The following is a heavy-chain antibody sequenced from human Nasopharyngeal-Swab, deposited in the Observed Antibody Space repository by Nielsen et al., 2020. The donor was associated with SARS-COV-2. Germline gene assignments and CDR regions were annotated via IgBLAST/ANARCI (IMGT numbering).Heavy chain of an antibody. CDR3: TRDDFWSGYFDY. Sequence: GEPLKISCTASGFTFGDYAMSWVRQAPGKGLEWVGFIRSKAYGGTTEYAASVKGRFTISRDDSKSIAYLQMNSLKTEDTAVYYCTRDDFWSGYFDYWGQGTLVTVSS. D-gene: IGHD3-3*01. V-gene: IGHV3-49*04. CDR1: GFTFGDYA. CDR2: IRSKAYGGTT. J-gene: IGHJ4*02.